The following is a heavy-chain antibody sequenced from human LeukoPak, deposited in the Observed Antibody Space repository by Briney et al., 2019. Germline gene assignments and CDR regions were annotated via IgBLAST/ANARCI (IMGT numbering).Heavy chain of an antibody. CDR2: IMEGGSEK. J-gene: IGHJ4*02. D-gene: IGHD3-10*01. Sequence: GGSLRLSCAASGFTFSSYWMTWVRQAPGKGLEWVANIMEGGSEKYYVDSVKGRFTISRDNAKNSVYLQMNSLRAEDTAVYYCAREGSGYFDYWGQGHLVTLSS. CDR1: GFTFSSYW. CDR3: AREGSGYFDY. V-gene: IGHV3-7*01.